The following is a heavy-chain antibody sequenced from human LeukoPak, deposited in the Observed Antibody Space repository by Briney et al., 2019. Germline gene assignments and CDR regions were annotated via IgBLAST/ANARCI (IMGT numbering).Heavy chain of an antibody. D-gene: IGHD4-17*01. J-gene: IGHJ4*02. CDR2: ISGSGGST. Sequence: GGSLRLSCAASGFTFGNFWMTWVRQAPGKGLEWVSAISGSGGSTYYADSVKGRFTISRDNSKNTLYLQMNSLRAEDTAVYYCAKQVYGDYLPGYWGQGTLVTVSS. CDR1: GFTFGNFW. CDR3: AKQVYGDYLPGY. V-gene: IGHV3-23*01.